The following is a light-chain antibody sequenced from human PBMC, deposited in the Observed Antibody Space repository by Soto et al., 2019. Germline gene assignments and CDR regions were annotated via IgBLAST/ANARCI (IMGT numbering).Light chain of an antibody. CDR2: SDD. V-gene: IGLV1-44*01. J-gene: IGLJ2*01. Sequence: QSVLTQPPSASGTPGQRVTISCSGSSSNVGSNTVSWYQQLPGTAPKVLIYSDDQRPSGVPDRFSGSRSGTSATLDITGLQPADEADYYCATWDLTLSAGVLFGGGTKLTVL. CDR3: ATWDLTLSAGVL. CDR1: SSNVGSNT.